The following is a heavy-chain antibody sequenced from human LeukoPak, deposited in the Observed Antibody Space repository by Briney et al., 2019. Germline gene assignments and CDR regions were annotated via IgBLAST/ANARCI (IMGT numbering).Heavy chain of an antibody. D-gene: IGHD2-8*01. CDR1: GYTFTSYG. Sequence: GASVKVSCKASGYTFTSYGISWVRQAPGQGLEWLGWLSTYNGNTHYAQRLQDRVTMTADTSTNTVNMELKSLRSDDTAVYYCAREGAGNGPAKTFDYWGQGTLVTVSS. CDR3: AREGAGNGPAKTFDY. J-gene: IGHJ4*02. V-gene: IGHV1-18*01. CDR2: LSTYNGNT.